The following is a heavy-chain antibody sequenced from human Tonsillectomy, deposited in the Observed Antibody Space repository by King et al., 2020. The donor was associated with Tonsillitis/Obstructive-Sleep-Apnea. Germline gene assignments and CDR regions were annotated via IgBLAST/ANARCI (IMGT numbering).Heavy chain of an antibody. CDR1: KFTFSNYW. Sequence: VQLVESGGGLVQPGGSLRLSCAASKFTFSNYWMTWVRQAPGTGLEWVANIKQDGSEKYYVDSVRGRFTISRDNAKNSLYLQMNSLRAEDTAVYYCASDWGDQGVPGFDYWGQGTLVTVSS. CDR3: ASDWGDQGVPGFDY. J-gene: IGHJ4*02. D-gene: IGHD3-16*01. CDR2: IKQDGSEK. V-gene: IGHV3-7*04.